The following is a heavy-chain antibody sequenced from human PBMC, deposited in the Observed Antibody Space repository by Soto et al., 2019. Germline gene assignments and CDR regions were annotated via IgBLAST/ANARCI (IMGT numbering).Heavy chain of an antibody. J-gene: IGHJ4*02. Sequence: QVQLEXSGGXVVQPXRSLXLSCAASGFTFSRHTLHWVRQAPGXGLEWVASISYDGSNKYYADSVKGRFTISRDNSKNTLYVQMDSLRAEDTAVYYCARDRLRLGELSLLGYFDYWGQGTLVTVSS. V-gene: IGHV3-30*04. D-gene: IGHD3-16*02. CDR1: GFTFSRHT. CDR2: ISYDGSNK. CDR3: ARDRLRLGELSLLGYFDY.